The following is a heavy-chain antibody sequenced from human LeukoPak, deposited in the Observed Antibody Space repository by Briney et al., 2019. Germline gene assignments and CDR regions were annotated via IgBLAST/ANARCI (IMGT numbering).Heavy chain of an antibody. Sequence: SETLSLTCSVSGGSISSYYWSWIRQPPGKVLEWIGYIYASGSTNYNPSLKSRVTISVDTSKSQFSLNLTSVTAADTAVYYCARHGSVRSPLGPWGQGTLVTVSS. CDR1: GGSISSYY. V-gene: IGHV4-4*09. D-gene: IGHD3-10*01. CDR2: IYASGST. CDR3: ARHGSVRSPLGP. J-gene: IGHJ5*02.